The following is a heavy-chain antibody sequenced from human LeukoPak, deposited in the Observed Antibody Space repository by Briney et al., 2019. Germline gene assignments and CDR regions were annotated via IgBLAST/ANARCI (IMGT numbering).Heavy chain of an antibody. D-gene: IGHD3-16*01. Sequence: GGSLRLSCAASGFTFTNYVMNWVRQAPGKGLEWVSTFSGSGGGKYYPDSVEGRFTISRDNTRNTLYLQMNSLRAEDTAVYYCARQERGDYWGQGTLVTVSS. CDR1: GFTFTNYV. V-gene: IGHV3-23*01. CDR3: ARQERGDY. J-gene: IGHJ4*02. CDR2: FSGSGGGK.